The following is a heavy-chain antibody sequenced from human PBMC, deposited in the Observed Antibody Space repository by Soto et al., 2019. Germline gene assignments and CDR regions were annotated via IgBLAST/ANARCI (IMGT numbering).Heavy chain of an antibody. CDR3: ARDWDSNGFGYDFDI. CDR2: ISPILGTA. V-gene: IGHV1-69*01. Sequence: QVQLVQSGAGVKKPGSSVKVSCKASGGTFSSYAISWVRQAPGQGLEWVGGISPILGTASYAQKFQGRVTITADESTSTAYMELSSLRSEDTAVYYCARDWDSNGFGYDFDIWGQGTIVTLSS. D-gene: IGHD3-22*01. J-gene: IGHJ3*02. CDR1: GGTFSSYA.